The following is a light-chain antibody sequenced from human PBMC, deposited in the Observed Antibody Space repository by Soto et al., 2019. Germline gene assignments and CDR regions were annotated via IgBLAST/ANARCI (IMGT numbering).Light chain of an antibody. J-gene: IGKJ4*01. CDR2: GAS. V-gene: IGKV3-20*01. CDR3: QQYGSFT. CDR1: QSVSSSY. Sequence: EIVLTQSPGTLSLSPWERATLSCRASQSVSSSYLAWYQQKPGQAPRLLIYGASSRATGIPDRFSGSGSGTDFTLTISRLEPEDFAVYYCQQYGSFTFGGGTKVDIK.